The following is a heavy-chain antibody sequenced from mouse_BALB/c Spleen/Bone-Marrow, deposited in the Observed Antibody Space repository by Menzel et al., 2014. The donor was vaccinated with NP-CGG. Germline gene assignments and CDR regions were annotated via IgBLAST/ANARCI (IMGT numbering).Heavy chain of an antibody. J-gene: IGHJ2*01. CDR2: ISSGGSST. CDR3: TRRPLQANSYFDC. Sequence: EVQLLESGGDLVKPGGSLKLSCVASGFTFSSYGMSWVRQTPDKRLEWVATISSGGSSTYYPASVKGRFTISRDNAKSTLYLQMSSLNSEDTAMYYCTRRPLQANSYFDCWGQGTTLTVSS. V-gene: IGHV5-6*01. CDR1: GFTFSSYG. D-gene: IGHD3-2*02.